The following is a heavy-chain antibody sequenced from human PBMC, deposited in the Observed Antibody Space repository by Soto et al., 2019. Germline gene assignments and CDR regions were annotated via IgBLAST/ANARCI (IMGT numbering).Heavy chain of an antibody. D-gene: IGHD5-18*01. V-gene: IGHV4-4*02. CDR1: GDSISSINW. CDR3: ARHARPVDTAMVQYYYYYGMDV. Sequence: PSETLSLTCAVSGDSISSINWWSWVRQPPGKGLEWIGEIYHSGSTNYNPSLKRRVTISADKSISTAYLQWSSLKASDTAMYYCARHARPVDTAMVQYYYYYGMDVWGQGTTVTVSS. CDR2: IYHSGST. J-gene: IGHJ6*02.